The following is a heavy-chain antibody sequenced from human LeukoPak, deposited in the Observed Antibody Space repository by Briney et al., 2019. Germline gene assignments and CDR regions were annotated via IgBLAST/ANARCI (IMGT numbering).Heavy chain of an antibody. CDR3: AADIRSYYYYYGMDV. V-gene: IGHV1-58*01. J-gene: IGHJ6*02. CDR1: GFTFTSSA. CDR2: IVVGSGNT. D-gene: IGHD1-14*01. Sequence: SVKVSCKASGFTFTSSAVQWVRQARGQRLEWIGWIVVGSGNTNYAQKFQERVTITRDMSTSTAYTELSSLRSEDTAVYYCAADIRSYYYYYGMDVWGQGTTVTVSS.